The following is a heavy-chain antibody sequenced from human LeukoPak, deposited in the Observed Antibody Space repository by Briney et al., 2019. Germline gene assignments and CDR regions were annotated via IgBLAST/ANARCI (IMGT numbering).Heavy chain of an antibody. CDR1: GLTFSDYY. CDR3: ARDYTGYFP. CDR2: ISPSGSSI. J-gene: IGHJ5*02. V-gene: IGHV3-11*01. Sequence: GGSLRLSCAVSGLTFSDYYMSWTRQAPGKGPELVSYISPSGSSIFYVDSVKGRFTISRDNAKNSLYLQMNSLRAEDTAVYYCARDYTGYFPWGQGTLVIVSS. D-gene: IGHD3-9*01.